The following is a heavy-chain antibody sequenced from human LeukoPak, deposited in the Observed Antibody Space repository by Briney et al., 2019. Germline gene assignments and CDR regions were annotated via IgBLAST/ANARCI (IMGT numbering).Heavy chain of an antibody. CDR1: GYSFADYY. J-gene: IGHJ4*02. CDR2: IKPNSGGT. Sequence: ASVKVSCKASGYSFADYYMHWVRQAPGQGLEWMGWIKPNSGGTRSAQKFQGRVTMTRDTSISTAYMELSSLRYDDTAVYYCAKKDSHAKRGYFDYWGQGTLVTVSS. CDR3: AKKDSHAKRGYFDY. V-gene: IGHV1-2*02. D-gene: IGHD5-18*01.